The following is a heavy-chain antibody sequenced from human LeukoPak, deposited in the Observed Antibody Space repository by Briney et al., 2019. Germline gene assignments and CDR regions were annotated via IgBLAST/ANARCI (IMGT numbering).Heavy chain of an antibody. CDR2: IYSGGST. CDR3: AKVVALFGVVYFYYMDV. J-gene: IGHJ6*03. CDR1: GFTVSSNY. Sequence: GGSLRLSCAASGFTVSSNYMSWVRQAPGKGLEWVSVIYSGGSTYSADSVKGRFTISRDNSKNTLYLQMNSLRAEDTAVYYCAKVVALFGVVYFYYMDVWGKGTTVTVSS. D-gene: IGHD3-3*01. V-gene: IGHV3-53*01.